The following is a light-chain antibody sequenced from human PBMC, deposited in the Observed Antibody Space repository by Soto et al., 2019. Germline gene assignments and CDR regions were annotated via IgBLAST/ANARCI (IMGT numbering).Light chain of an antibody. CDR3: QQYGSSPLYA. CDR1: QSVSNNH. CDR2: DTS. V-gene: IGKV3-20*01. J-gene: IGKJ2*01. Sequence: EIELTQSPGTLSLSPGERVTLSCRASQSVSNNHFAWYQQKHGQAPRLLIYDTSTRAIGIPDRFSGSGSGTDFILTISRLEPEDFAVYYCQQYGSSPLYAFGQGTRLEIK.